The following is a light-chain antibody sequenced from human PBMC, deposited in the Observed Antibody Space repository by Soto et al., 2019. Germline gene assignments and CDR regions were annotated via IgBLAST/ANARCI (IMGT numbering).Light chain of an antibody. Sequence: QAVVTQPPSVSAAPGQKVTISCTGSSPNIGNNYVSWYQQLPGTAPKLLIYDNNKRPSGTPDRFSGSKSGTSATLGITGLQTGDEADYYCCSYAGSSVVFGGGTKLTVL. CDR1: SPNIGNNY. V-gene: IGLV1-51*01. CDR3: CSYAGSSVV. CDR2: DNN. J-gene: IGLJ2*01.